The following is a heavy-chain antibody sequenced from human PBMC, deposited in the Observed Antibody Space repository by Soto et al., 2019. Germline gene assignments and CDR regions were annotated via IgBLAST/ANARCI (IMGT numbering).Heavy chain of an antibody. CDR1: GFTVSSNY. CDR2: IYSGGST. V-gene: IGHV3-66*01. CDR3: ARDQVTPIF. Sequence: GGSLRLSCAASGFTVSSNYMSWVHQAPGKGLEWVSVIYSGGSTYYADSVRGRFTISRDNSKNTLYLQMNSLRAEDTAVYYCARDQVTPIFRGQGTLVTVSS. J-gene: IGHJ4*02. D-gene: IGHD2-21*02.